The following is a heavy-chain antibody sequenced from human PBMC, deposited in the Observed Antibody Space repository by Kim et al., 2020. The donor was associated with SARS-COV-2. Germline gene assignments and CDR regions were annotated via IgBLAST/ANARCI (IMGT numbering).Heavy chain of an antibody. CDR1: GFTFSSYG. CDR3: AKGGVDTAMVTGSAYYYGMDV. D-gene: IGHD5-18*01. Sequence: GGSLRLSCAASGFTFSSYGMHWVRQAPGKGLEWVAVISYDGSNKYYADSVKGRFTISRDNSKNTLYLQMNSLRAEDTAVYYCAKGGVDTAMVTGSAYYYGMDVWGQGTTVTVSS. J-gene: IGHJ6*02. V-gene: IGHV3-30*18. CDR2: ISYDGSNK.